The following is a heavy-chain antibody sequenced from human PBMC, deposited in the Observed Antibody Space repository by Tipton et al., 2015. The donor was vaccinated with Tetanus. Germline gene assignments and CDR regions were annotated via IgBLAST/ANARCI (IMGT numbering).Heavy chain of an antibody. J-gene: IGHJ6*02. Sequence: GSLRLSCEGSGFTFSSYSMNWVRQAPGKGLEWIPYIGSFSRTINYADSVRGRFTTFRDNAKSSLYLQMSRLRAEDTAVYYCARVVRDYYYGMDVWGQGTTVTVSS. CDR1: GFTFSSYS. CDR3: ARVVRDYYYGMDV. V-gene: IGHV3-48*01. CDR2: IGSFSRTI. D-gene: IGHD3-22*01.